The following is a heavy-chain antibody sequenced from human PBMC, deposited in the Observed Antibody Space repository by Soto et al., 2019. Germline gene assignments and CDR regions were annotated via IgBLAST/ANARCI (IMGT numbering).Heavy chain of an antibody. CDR1: GGTFSSYA. J-gene: IGHJ6*02. Sequence: GASVKVSCKASGGTFSSYAISWVRQAPGQGLEWMGGIIPIFGTANYAQKSQGRVTITADESTSTAYMELSSLRSEDTAVYYCARDPTYYYYYGMDVWGQGTTVTVSS. V-gene: IGHV1-69*13. CDR3: ARDPTYYYYYGMDV. CDR2: IIPIFGTA.